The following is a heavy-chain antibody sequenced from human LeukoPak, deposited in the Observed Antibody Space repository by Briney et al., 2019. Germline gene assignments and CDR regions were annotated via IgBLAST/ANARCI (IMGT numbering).Heavy chain of an antibody. Sequence: PGGSLRLSCAASGFTFSSYAMSWVRQAPGKGLEWVSAISGSGGSTYYADSVKGRFTISRDNSKNTLYLQMNSLSAEDTAVYYCAKNPHVLLWFGELSYWGQGTLVTVSS. V-gene: IGHV3-23*01. J-gene: IGHJ4*02. CDR3: AKNPHVLLWFGELSY. CDR1: GFTFSSYA. CDR2: ISGSGGST. D-gene: IGHD3-10*01.